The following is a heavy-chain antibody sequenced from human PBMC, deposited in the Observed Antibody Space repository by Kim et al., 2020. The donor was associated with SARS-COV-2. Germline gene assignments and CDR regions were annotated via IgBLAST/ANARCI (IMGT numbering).Heavy chain of an antibody. Sequence: SETLSLTCTVSGGSISSSSYYWGWIRQHPGKGLEWIGSIYYSGSTYYNPSLKSRVTISVDTSKNQFSLKLSSVTAADTAVYYCARAGIMITFGGVIANNPFDYWGQGTLVTVSS. V-gene: IGHV4-39*01. CDR1: GGSISSSSYY. CDR2: IYYSGST. CDR3: ARAGIMITFGGVIANNPFDY. D-gene: IGHD3-16*02. J-gene: IGHJ4*02.